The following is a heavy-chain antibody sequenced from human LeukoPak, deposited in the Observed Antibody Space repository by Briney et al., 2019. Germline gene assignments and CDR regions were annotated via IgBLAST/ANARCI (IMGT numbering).Heavy chain of an antibody. D-gene: IGHD2-8*01. CDR1: GLTFSSYS. Sequence: GGSLRLSCVVSGLTFSSYSMSWIRQAPGKELEWISYISSNSKYTKYADSVKGRFTISRDNAKKSLYLQMNSLRAEDTAVYYCARDNGNKYYFDYWGQGTLVTVSS. V-gene: IGHV3-11*05. J-gene: IGHJ4*02. CDR2: ISSNSKYT. CDR3: ARDNGNKYYFDY.